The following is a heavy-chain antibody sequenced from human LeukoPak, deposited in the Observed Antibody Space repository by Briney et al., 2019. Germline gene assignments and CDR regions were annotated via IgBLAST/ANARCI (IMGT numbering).Heavy chain of an antibody. J-gene: IGHJ4*02. CDR3: ARDRPSAYSSGWYNDY. Sequence: GGSLRLSCAASGFSFGSYAMSWVRQAPGKGLEWVSVIYSGGSTYYADSVKGRFTISRHNSKNTLYLQMNSLRAEGTAVYYCARDRPSAYSSGWYNDYWGQGTLVTVSS. CDR1: GFSFGSYA. D-gene: IGHD6-19*01. V-gene: IGHV3-53*04. CDR2: IYSGGST.